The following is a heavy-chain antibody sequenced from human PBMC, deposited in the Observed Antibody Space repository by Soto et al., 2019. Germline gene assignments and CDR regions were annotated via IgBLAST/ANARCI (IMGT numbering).Heavy chain of an antibody. CDR2: MNPNSGNT. CDR1: GYTFTSYD. J-gene: IGHJ2*01. D-gene: IGHD2-2*01. CDR3: ARGWYCSSTSCYVRHWHLAL. Sequence: ASVKVSCKASGYTFTSYDINWVRQATGQGLEWMGWMNPNSGNTGYAQKFQGRVTMTRNTSISTAYMELSSLRSEDTAVYYCARGWYCSSTSCYVRHWHLALWGRGTLVTVSS. V-gene: IGHV1-8*01.